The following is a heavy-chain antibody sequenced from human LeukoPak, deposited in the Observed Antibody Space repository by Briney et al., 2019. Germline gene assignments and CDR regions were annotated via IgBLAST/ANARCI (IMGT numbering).Heavy chain of an antibody. J-gene: IGHJ4*02. V-gene: IGHV4-59*08. D-gene: IGHD5-24*01. CDR3: ARLQSDGFLFDY. Sequence: KPSETLSLTCTVSGGSISSYYWSWIRQPPGKGLEWIGYIYYSGSTNYNPSLKSRVTISVDTSKNQFSLKLSSVTAADTAVYYCARLQSDGFLFDYWGQGTLVTVSS. CDR1: GGSISSYY. CDR2: IYYSGST.